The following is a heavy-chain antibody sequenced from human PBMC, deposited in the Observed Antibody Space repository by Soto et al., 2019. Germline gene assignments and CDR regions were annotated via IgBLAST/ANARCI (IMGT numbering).Heavy chain of an antibody. V-gene: IGHV3-21*01. CDR1: GFTFSSYS. Sequence: VGSLRLSCAASGFTFSSYSMNWVRQAPGKGLEWVSSISSSSSYIYYADSVKGRFTISRDNAKNSLYLQMNSLRAEDTAVYYCARAVVAVAGSDYWGQGTLVTVSS. D-gene: IGHD6-19*01. CDR3: ARAVVAVAGSDY. CDR2: ISSSSSYI. J-gene: IGHJ4*02.